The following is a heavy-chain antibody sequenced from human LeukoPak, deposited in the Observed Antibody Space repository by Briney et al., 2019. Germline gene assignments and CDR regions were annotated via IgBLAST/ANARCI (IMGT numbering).Heavy chain of an antibody. D-gene: IGHD2/OR15-2a*01. CDR2: INVNK. CDR3: ARAPRCNTDSCNSWFDP. Sequence: GASVKVSCKTSGNSFNTYGITWVRQAPGLGLEWMGWINVNKKYAQKFQGRVTMTTDTSTSTAYMELRSLRSDDTAVYYCARAPRCNTDSCNSWFDPWGRGTLVTVSS. J-gene: IGHJ5*02. V-gene: IGHV1-18*01. CDR1: GNSFNTYG.